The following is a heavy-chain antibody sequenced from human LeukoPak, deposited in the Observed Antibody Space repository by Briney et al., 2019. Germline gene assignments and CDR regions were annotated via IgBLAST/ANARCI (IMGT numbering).Heavy chain of an antibody. Sequence: GGSLRLSCAVSGFTFDDYAMHWVRQVPGKGLEGVSGINWNSDSIGYADSVKGRFTTSRDNAKNSLYLQMNSLRVEDTAVYYCARAPTFSGWFDYWGQRTLVTVSS. CDR1: GFTFDDYA. V-gene: IGHV3-9*01. CDR3: ARAPTFSGWFDY. J-gene: IGHJ4*02. D-gene: IGHD6-25*01. CDR2: INWNSDSI.